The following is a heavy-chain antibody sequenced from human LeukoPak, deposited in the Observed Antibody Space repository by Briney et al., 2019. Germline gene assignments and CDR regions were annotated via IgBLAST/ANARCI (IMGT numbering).Heavy chain of an antibody. J-gene: IGHJ4*02. CDR1: GFTFSSYG. V-gene: IGHV3-30*18. D-gene: IGHD2-2*01. CDR2: KSYDGRNK. CDR3: AKGPLRGTAAAIDY. Sequence: GGSLRLSCAASGFTFSSYGMHWVRQAPGKGLEWVAVKSYDGRNKHYPDSVKGRFTISRDISTDTLWLQMDSLRTEDTAVYYCAKGPLRGTAAAIDYWGQGTLVTVSS.